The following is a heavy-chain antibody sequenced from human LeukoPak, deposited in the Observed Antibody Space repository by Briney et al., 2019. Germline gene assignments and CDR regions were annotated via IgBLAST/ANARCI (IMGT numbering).Heavy chain of an antibody. CDR3: ARGGLRFLEWLSRARNNWFDP. J-gene: IGHJ5*02. Sequence: PSETLSLTCTVSGNSISSGDNYWSWIRQPAGKGLEWIGRIYTSGSTNYNPSLKSRVTISVDTSKNQFSLKLSSVTAADTAVYYCARGGLRFLEWLSRARNNWFDPWGQGTLVTVSS. D-gene: IGHD3-3*01. V-gene: IGHV4-61*02. CDR1: GNSISSGDNY. CDR2: IYTSGST.